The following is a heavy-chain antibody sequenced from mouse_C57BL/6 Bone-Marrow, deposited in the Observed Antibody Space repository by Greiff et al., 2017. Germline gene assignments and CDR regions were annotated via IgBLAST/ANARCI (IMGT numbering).Heavy chain of an antibody. V-gene: IGHV1-26*01. Sequence: EVKVQQSGPELVKPGASVKISCKASGYTFTDYYMNWVKQSPGKSLEWIGDINPNNGGTSYNQKFKGKATLSVDKSSSTAYMELSSLTSEDSAVYYCARDGNDVGWFAYWGQGTLVTVSA. J-gene: IGHJ3*01. CDR1: GYTFTDYY. CDR3: ARDGNDVGWFAY. D-gene: IGHD2-2*01. CDR2: INPNNGGT.